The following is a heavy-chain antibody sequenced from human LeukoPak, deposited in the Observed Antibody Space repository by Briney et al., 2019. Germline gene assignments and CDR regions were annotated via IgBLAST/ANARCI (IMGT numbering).Heavy chain of an antibody. J-gene: IGHJ4*02. CDR3: ARDNSGSIDY. D-gene: IGHD1-1*01. CDR2: IYSGERT. CDR1: GFTFTTYW. V-gene: IGHV3-53*01. Sequence: GGSLRLSCEASGFTFTTYWMHWVRQAPGKGLAWVSIIYSGERTYYADSVKGRFTISRDTSKNTLYLHMNSLRAEDTGMYYCARDNSGSIDYWGQGTLVTVSS.